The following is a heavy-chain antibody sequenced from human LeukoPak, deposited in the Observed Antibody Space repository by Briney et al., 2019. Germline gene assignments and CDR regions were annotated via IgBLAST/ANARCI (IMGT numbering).Heavy chain of an antibody. V-gene: IGHV1-18*01. D-gene: IGHD3-9*01. CDR2: ISAYNGNT. J-gene: IGHJ6*03. Sequence: GASVKVSCKASGYTFTSYGISWVRQAPGQGLEWMGWISAYNGNTNYAQKLQGRVTMTTDTSTSTAYMELRSLISDDTAVYYCARNILRIGYYYYYMDVWGKGTTVTVSS. CDR3: ARNILRIGYYYYYMDV. CDR1: GYTFTSYG.